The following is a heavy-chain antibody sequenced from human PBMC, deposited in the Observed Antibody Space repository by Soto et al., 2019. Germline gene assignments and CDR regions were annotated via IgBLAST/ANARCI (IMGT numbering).Heavy chain of an antibody. CDR2: IWYDGSNK. Sequence: QVQLVESGGGVVQPGRSLRLSCAASGFTFSSYGVHWVRQAPGKGLEWVAVIWYDGSNKYYADSVKGRFTISRDNSKNTLYLQMNSLRAEDTAVYYCARDLKGEGCSSTSCYFPDYWGQGTLVTVSS. CDR1: GFTFSSYG. V-gene: IGHV3-33*01. D-gene: IGHD2-2*01. CDR3: ARDLKGEGCSSTSCYFPDY. J-gene: IGHJ4*02.